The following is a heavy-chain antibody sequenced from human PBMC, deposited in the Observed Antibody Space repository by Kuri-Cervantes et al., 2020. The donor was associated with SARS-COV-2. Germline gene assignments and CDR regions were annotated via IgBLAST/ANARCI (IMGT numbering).Heavy chain of an antibody. CDR3: AMTVHDFWSGEFDY. V-gene: IGHV4-59*01. D-gene: IGHD3-3*01. J-gene: IGHJ4*02. CDR1: GDSIRDYY. Sequence: SETLSLTCNVSGDSIRDYYWNWIRQSPGKGLEWIGYVYYSGITDYNPSLKSRVTISVHTSKNQFSLRLNSVTAADTAIYYCAMTVHDFWSGEFDYWGQGTLVTVSS. CDR2: VYYSGIT.